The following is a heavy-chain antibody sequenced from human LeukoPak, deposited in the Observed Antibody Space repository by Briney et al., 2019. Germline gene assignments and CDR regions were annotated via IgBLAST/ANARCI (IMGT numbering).Heavy chain of an antibody. Sequence: GESLKISCKGSGNSFTSYWIGWVRQLSGKGLEWMGIIYPGDYDTRYSPSFQGQVTISADKSISTAYLQWSSLKASDTAIYYCARQSDGTGRDAFDIWGQGTLVTVSS. J-gene: IGHJ3*02. CDR3: ARQSDGTGRDAFDI. V-gene: IGHV5-51*01. D-gene: IGHD3-10*01. CDR2: IYPGDYDT. CDR1: GNSFTSYW.